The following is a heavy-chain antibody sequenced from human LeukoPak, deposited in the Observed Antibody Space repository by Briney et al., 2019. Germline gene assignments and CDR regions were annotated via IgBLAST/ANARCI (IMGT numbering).Heavy chain of an antibody. CDR2: INPNSGGT. V-gene: IGHV1-2*02. Sequence: GASVKVSCKASGYTFIGYYMHWVRQAPGQGLEWMGWINPNSGGTNYAQKFQGRVTMTRDTSISTAYMELSRLRFDDTAVYYCARDPSSSGYYYVNWGQGTLVTVSS. CDR1: GYTFIGYY. CDR3: ARDPSSSGYYYVN. J-gene: IGHJ4*02. D-gene: IGHD3-22*01.